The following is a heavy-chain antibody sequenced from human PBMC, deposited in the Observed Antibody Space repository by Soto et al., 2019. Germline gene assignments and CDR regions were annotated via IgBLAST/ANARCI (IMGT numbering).Heavy chain of an antibody. CDR3: VGGQYYFDY. V-gene: IGHV3-30*03. J-gene: IGHJ4*02. D-gene: IGHD3-10*01. CDR2: ISYDGSDK. Sequence: QVQLVESGGGVVQPGRSLRLSCVASGFPFTSYGMHWVREGPDKGLEWVAIISYDGSDKYYADSVKGRFTISRDNSKNTLYLQMNSLRPADTALYYCVGGQYYFDYRGQGTLVIVSS. CDR1: GFPFTSYG.